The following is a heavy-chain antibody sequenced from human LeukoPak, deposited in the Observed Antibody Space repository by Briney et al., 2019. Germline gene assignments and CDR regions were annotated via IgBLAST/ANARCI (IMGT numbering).Heavy chain of an antibody. CDR1: GASFSGYF. Sequence: MSSETLSLTCAVSGASFSGYFWNWIRQSPEKGLEWIGEIKYDGTTNYNPSLTSRVTMSIDKTTNQFHLKVTSLTAADTAVYYCARGPDYYGDYISWFPDAFHIWGQGTLVSVSP. CDR3: ARGPDYYGDYISWFPDAFHI. D-gene: IGHD4-17*01. V-gene: IGHV4-34*01. CDR2: IKYDGTT. J-gene: IGHJ3*02.